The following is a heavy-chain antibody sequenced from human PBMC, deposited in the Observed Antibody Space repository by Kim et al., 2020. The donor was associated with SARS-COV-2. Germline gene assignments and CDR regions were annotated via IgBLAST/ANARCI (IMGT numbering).Heavy chain of an antibody. J-gene: IGHJ6*02. Sequence: KGPFTIPRDNSENTLYLQLNSLRPEDTAVYYCAKALLRGVNFYYYGMDVWGQGTTVTVSS. CDR3: AKALLRGVNFYYYGMDV. D-gene: IGHD3-10*01. V-gene: IGHV3-30*02.